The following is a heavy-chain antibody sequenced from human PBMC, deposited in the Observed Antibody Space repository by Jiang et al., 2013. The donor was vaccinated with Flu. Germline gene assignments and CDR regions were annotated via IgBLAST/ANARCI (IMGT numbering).Heavy chain of an antibody. CDR2: TFYRSKWFN. D-gene: IGHD3-22*01. Sequence: KPSQTLSLTCAISGDSVSSDRAAWNWIRQSPSRGLEWLGKTFYRSKWFNDYAGFVGSRITISPDTSKNQFSLQLNSVTPGDTAVYYCARGPSSAWWYFDLWGRGTLVTVSS. J-gene: IGHJ2*01. CDR1: GDSVSSDRAA. CDR3: ARGPSSAWWYFDL. V-gene: IGHV6-1*01.